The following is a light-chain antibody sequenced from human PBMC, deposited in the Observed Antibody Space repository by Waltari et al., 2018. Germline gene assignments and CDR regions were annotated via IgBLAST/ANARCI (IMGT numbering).Light chain of an antibody. CDR1: SSTIGDNA. V-gene: IGLV1-36*01. CDR2: SDD. J-gene: IGLJ2*01. Sequence: QSVLTQPPSVSEAPRQRVTISCPGDSSTIGDNAVNWYQQLPGQAPKLLIYSDDLLPSGVSDRFSGSRSGTSASLAISGLQSEDEADYYCAAWDDRLKAVVFGGGTKLTVL. CDR3: AAWDDRLKAVV.